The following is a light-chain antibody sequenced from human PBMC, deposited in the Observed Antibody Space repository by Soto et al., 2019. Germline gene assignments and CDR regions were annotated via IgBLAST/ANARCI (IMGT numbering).Light chain of an antibody. CDR2: QAS. CDR3: QQYNAYSPA. Sequence: DIQMTQSPSTLSASVGDRVTITCRASASVSRWLAWYQQKPGRTPKLLIYQASTLETGVPSRFSGSGSGTEFTLTISSLQPDDFATYYGQQYNAYSPAFGQGTKVEIK. CDR1: ASVSRW. V-gene: IGKV1-5*03. J-gene: IGKJ1*01.